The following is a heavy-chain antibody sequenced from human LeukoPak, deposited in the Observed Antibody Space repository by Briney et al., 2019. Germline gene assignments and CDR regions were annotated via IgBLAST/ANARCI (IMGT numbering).Heavy chain of an antibody. CDR1: GFTFSGYW. CDR3: VSRDYPADY. Sequence: PGGSLRVSCAASGFTFSGYWMHWVRQAPGKGLVWVSRINRDGSSTNYADSVKGRFTISRDNAKNTLYLQMKSLRAEDTAVYYCVSRDYPADYWGQGTLVTVSS. D-gene: IGHD4-11*01. J-gene: IGHJ4*02. CDR2: INRDGSST. V-gene: IGHV3-74*01.